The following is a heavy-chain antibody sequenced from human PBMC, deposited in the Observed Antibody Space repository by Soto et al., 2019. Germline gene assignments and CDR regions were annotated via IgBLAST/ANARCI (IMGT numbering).Heavy chain of an antibody. CDR3: ARGTKGAGGCYFDL. V-gene: IGHV1-18*01. J-gene: IGHJ2*01. D-gene: IGHD2-8*01. CDR1: GYTLDNHA. Sequence: QIQVVQSEVEVKRPGASVRISCKASGYTLDNHAVTWVRQAPGQGLEWMGWIGALLYNDATNHARKFQGRLTMARDTSPNTVYMDLGSLRSDDTAVYYCARGTKGAGGCYFDLWGRGTLVVVSS. CDR2: IGALLYNDAT.